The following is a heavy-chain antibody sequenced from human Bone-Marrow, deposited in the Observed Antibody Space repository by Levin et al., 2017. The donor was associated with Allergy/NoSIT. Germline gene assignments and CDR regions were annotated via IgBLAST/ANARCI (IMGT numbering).Heavy chain of an antibody. CDR1: GYTFTSYV. CDR2: SSAYNGRT. CDR3: ARENYDTSGQRLHFDS. Sequence: GESLKISCKASGYTFTSYVISWVRQVLGQGLEWMGWSSAYNGRTKYVQNFEDRVNMTTDRSTSTAYMELRSLGSGDTAVYYCARENYDTSGQRLHFDSWGQGTLVTVSS. J-gene: IGHJ4*02. V-gene: IGHV1-18*01. D-gene: IGHD3-22*01.